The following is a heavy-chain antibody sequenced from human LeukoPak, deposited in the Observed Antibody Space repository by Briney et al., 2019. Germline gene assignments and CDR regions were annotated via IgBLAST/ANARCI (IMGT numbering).Heavy chain of an antibody. J-gene: IGHJ6*02. V-gene: IGHV4-4*02. CDR2: IYPYGTT. CDR1: AGSIRSSSW. D-gene: IGHD1-26*01. CDR3: ARQQWEQQGRDYYFNGLDV. Sequence: SETLSLTCSDSAGSIRSSSWWSWVRQSPVKGLEWIGEIYPYGTTNYNPSLKSRVTMSVDRSKNQFSLKLSSVTAADTAVYYCARQQWEQQGRDYYFNGLDVWGPGTTVIVSS.